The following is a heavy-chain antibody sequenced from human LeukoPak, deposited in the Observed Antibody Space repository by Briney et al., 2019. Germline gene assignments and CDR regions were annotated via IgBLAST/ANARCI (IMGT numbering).Heavy chain of an antibody. J-gene: IGHJ6*03. CDR3: ARASVTYYYYYYMDV. V-gene: IGHV4-30-2*01. CDR1: GGSISSGGYY. Sequence: PSETLSLTCNVSGGSISSGGYYWTWIRQPPGKGLELIGFTYASGTTYYNPSLKKRVTISVHGSKNQFSLNLSSATAADTAVYYCARASVTYYYYYYMDVWGKGTTVTVSS. D-gene: IGHD4-11*01. CDR2: TYASGTT.